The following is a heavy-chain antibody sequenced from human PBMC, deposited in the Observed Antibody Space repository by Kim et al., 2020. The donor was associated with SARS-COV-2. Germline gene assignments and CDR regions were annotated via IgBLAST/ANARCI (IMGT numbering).Heavy chain of an antibody. CDR3: ARDRLGDSSGYSIVQFDY. CDR2: ISSSSSTI. J-gene: IGHJ4*02. Sequence: GGSLRLSCAASGFTFSSYSMNWVRQAPGKGLEWVSYISSSSSTIYYADSVKGRFTISRDNAKNSLYLQMNSLRDEDTAVYYCARDRLGDSSGYSIVQFDYWGQGTLVTVSS. D-gene: IGHD3-22*01. V-gene: IGHV3-48*02. CDR1: GFTFSSYS.